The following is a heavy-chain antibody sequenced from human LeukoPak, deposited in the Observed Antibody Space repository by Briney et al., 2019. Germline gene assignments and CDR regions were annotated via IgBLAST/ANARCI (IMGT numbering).Heavy chain of an antibody. J-gene: IGHJ5*02. CDR3: ARAQYGWFDP. V-gene: IGHV3-74*03. Sequence: GGSLRRSCAVSDFLFSSYWMHWVRQAPGKGLVWVSRINTDGSATTYADSVKGRFTISRDNAKNTLYLQMKSLRAEDTAVYYCARAQYGWFDPWGQGTLVTVSS. D-gene: IGHD3-10*01. CDR1: DFLFSSYW. CDR2: INTDGSAT.